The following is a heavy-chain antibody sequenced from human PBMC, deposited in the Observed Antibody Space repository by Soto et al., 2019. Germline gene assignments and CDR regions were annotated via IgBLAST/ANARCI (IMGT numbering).Heavy chain of an antibody. J-gene: IGHJ6*02. D-gene: IGHD2-15*01. Sequence: QVQLVESGGGVVQPGRSLRLSCAASGFTFSSYGMHWVRQAPGKGLEWVAVISYDGSNKYYADSVKGRFTISRDNSKNTLYLQMNSLRAEDTVVYYCAKDVLTGLVAATGYYYFYYGMDVWGQGTTFTVSS. CDR1: GFTFSSYG. V-gene: IGHV3-30*18. CDR2: ISYDGSNK. CDR3: AKDVLTGLVAATGYYYFYYGMDV.